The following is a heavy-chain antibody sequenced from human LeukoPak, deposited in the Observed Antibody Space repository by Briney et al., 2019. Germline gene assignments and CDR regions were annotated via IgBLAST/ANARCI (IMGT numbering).Heavy chain of an antibody. CDR1: GGSISSSSYY. Sequence: NPSETLSLTCTVSGGSISSSSYYWGWIRQPPGKGLEWIGSIYYSGSTYYNPSLKSRVTISVDTSKNQFSLTLSSVTAADTAVYYCARKAPYYSDGSGTLGTYYFDNWGQGTLVTVSS. CDR2: IYYSGST. V-gene: IGHV4-39*07. J-gene: IGHJ4*02. CDR3: ARKAPYYSDGSGTLGTYYFDN. D-gene: IGHD3-22*01.